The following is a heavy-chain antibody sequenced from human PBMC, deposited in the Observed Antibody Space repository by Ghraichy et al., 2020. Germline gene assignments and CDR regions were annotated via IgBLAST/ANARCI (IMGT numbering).Heavy chain of an antibody. Sequence: GGSLRLSCAASGFTFSSYSMNWVRQAPGKGLEWVSSISSSSSYIYYADSVKGRFTISRDNAKNSLYLQMNSLRAEDTAVYYCARDPYIVVVPAANGWFDPWGQGTLVTVSS. CDR1: GFTFSSYS. CDR2: ISSSSSYI. J-gene: IGHJ5*02. D-gene: IGHD2-2*01. V-gene: IGHV3-21*01. CDR3: ARDPYIVVVPAANGWFDP.